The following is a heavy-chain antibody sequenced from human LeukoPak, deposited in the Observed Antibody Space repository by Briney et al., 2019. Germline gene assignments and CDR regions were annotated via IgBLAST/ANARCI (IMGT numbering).Heavy chain of an antibody. CDR3: ARDIVVPHYFDY. CDR2: ISAYNGNT. J-gene: IGHJ4*02. Sequence: ASVKVSCKASGGTFSSYGISWVRQAPGQGLEWMGWISAYNGNTNYAQKLQGRVTMTTDTSTSTAYMELRSLRSDDTAVYYCARDIVVPHYFDYWGQGTLVTVSS. D-gene: IGHD3-22*01. CDR1: GGTFSSYG. V-gene: IGHV1-18*01.